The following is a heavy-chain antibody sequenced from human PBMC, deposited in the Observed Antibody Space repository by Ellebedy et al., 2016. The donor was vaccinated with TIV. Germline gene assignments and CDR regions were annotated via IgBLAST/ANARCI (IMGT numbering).Heavy chain of an antibody. CDR1: GYTFTSYD. Sequence: AASVKVSCKASGYTFTSYDINWVRQATGQGLEWMGWMNPNSGNTGYAQKFQGRVTITRNTSISTAYMKLSSLRSEDTAVYYCARGLYNQEAGGFRDFDPWGQGTLVTVSS. D-gene: IGHD3-10*01. CDR3: ARGLYNQEAGGFRDFDP. V-gene: IGHV1-8*03. J-gene: IGHJ5*02. CDR2: MNPNSGNT.